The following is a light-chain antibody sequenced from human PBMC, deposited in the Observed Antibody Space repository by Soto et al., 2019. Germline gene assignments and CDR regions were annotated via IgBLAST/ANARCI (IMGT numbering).Light chain of an antibody. J-gene: IGKJ4*01. Sequence: ETVLTQSPATLSLSPGERASLSCRASQSVFSSLPWYQQKPGQAPRLLIYDASNRATGVPARFSGSGSGTDFTLTISSLEPEDFAVYYCHQRNIRPLTFGGGTKVEIK. V-gene: IGKV3-11*01. CDR2: DAS. CDR1: QSVFSS. CDR3: HQRNIRPLT.